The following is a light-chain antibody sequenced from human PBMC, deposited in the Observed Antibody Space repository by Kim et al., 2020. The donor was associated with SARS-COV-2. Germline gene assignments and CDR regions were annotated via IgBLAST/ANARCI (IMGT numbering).Light chain of an antibody. CDR2: DAS. Sequence: SVGDRVTITCQASQDISNYLKWYQQKPGEAPKHLIYDASNLETGVPSRFSGSGSGTDFTFTISSLQPEDIATYYCQQYDNLLSITFGQGTRLEIK. CDR1: QDISNY. J-gene: IGKJ5*01. CDR3: QQYDNLLSIT. V-gene: IGKV1-33*01.